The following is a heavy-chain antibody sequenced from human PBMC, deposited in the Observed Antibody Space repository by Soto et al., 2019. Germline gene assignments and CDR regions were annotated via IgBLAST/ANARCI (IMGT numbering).Heavy chain of an antibody. CDR2: IHYTGST. D-gene: IGHD1-1*01. CDR1: GGSISSYY. Sequence: QVQLQESGPGLVKPSENLSLTCTVSGGSISSYYWNWIRQPPGKGLEWIGYIHYTGSTNYNPSLKSRVAISVDTSKTQFSLKLSSVTAADTALYYCARAAYNIDYWGQGTLVTVSS. CDR3: ARAAYNIDY. V-gene: IGHV4-59*01. J-gene: IGHJ4*02.